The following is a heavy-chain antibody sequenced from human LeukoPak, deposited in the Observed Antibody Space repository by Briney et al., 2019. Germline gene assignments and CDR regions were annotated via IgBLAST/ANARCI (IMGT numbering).Heavy chain of an antibody. J-gene: IGHJ4*01. D-gene: IGHD3-22*01. CDR3: ATTWYYDSRGYLFDD. V-gene: IGHV4-59*01. CDR2: VYYNGDI. Sequence: SETLSLTCSVSGVPISTYYWSWLRQSPGKGLEWIAYVYYNGDIMYNPSLKSRVTISLDTSKNQFSLSMTSVTAADMAVYFCATTWYYDSRGYLFDDWGHGTLVTVSS. CDR1: GVPISTYY.